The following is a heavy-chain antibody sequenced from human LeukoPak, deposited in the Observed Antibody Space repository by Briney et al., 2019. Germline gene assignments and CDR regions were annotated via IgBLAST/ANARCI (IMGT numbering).Heavy chain of an antibody. J-gene: IGHJ5*02. CDR3: ARAPVVAPENNWFDP. CDR2: IKQDGSEK. Sequence: PGGSLRLSCAASGFTFSSYWMSWVRQAPGKGLEWVANIKQDGSEKYYVDSVKGRSTISRDNAKNSLYLQMNSLRAEDTAVYYCARAPVVAPENNWFDPWGQGTLVTVSS. D-gene: IGHD3-22*01. V-gene: IGHV3-7*04. CDR1: GFTFSSYW.